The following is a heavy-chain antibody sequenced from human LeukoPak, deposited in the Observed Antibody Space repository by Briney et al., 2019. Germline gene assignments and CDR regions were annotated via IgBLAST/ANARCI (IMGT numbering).Heavy chain of an antibody. CDR1: GFFVSNNY. J-gene: IGHJ6*02. V-gene: IGHV3-53*01. CDR3: ARPHSRTINYGMDV. Sequence: GGSLRLSCAASGFFVSNNYMSWVRQAPGKGLEWVSVIYSGGDTYYADSVKGRFTISRDNSKNTLFLQMNSLRVEDTAVYYCARPHSRTINYGMDVWGQGTTVTVSS. D-gene: IGHD4/OR15-4a*01. CDR2: IYSGGDT.